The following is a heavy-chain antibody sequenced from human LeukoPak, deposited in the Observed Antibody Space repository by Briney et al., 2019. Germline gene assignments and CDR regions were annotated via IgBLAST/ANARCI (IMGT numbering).Heavy chain of an antibody. CDR2: ISGVASDI. Sequence: PGGSLRLSCTASGFTFTDYYMTWIRQAPGKGLEWVSYISGVASDIFYADSVKGRFTISRDNSKNTLYLQMNSLRAEDTAVYYCAKDHGSVKNIAVATYLDYWGQGTLVTVSS. D-gene: IGHD6-19*01. CDR3: AKDHGSVKNIAVATYLDY. V-gene: IGHV3-11*04. CDR1: GFTFTDYY. J-gene: IGHJ4*02.